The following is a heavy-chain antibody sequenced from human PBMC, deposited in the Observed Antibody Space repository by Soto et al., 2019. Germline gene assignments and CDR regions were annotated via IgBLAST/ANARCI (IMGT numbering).Heavy chain of an antibody. CDR2: MRYSGET. J-gene: IGHJ4*02. V-gene: IGHV4-39*01. D-gene: IGHD1-26*01. Sequence: QLHLQQSGPGLVKPSETLSLTCTVSGGSITSSSYYWGWVRQPPGKGFEWIGNMRYSGETHSDPSLQSRVTISVDTPKSQFSLSLTSVTAADTAIYFCVCSLGPTTGIDYWGLGILVTVSS. CDR1: GGSITSSSYY. CDR3: VCSLGPTTGIDY.